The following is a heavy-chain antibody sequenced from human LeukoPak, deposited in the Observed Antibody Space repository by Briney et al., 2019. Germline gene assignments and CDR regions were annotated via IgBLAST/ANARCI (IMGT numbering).Heavy chain of an antibody. J-gene: IGHJ4*02. D-gene: IGHD6-19*01. CDR1: GFTFSSYG. CDR3: AKDLHSGWYFDY. CDR2: IPYDGSNK. V-gene: IGHV3-30*02. Sequence: PGGSLRLSCAASGFTFSSYGMHWVRQAPGKGLEWVAFIPYDGSNKYYADSVKGRFTISRDNSKTTLYLQMNSLRAEDTAVYYCAKDLHSGWYFDYWGQGTLATVSS.